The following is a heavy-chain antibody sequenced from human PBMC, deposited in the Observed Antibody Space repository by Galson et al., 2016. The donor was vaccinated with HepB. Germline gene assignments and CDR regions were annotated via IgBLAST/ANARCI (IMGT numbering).Heavy chain of an antibody. Sequence: SVKVSCKASGYTFTYYTIHWLRQAPGQRLEWMGWGNAGNGNTMYSQKFQGRVTITRDTSATTAYLELSSLTSEDTAVYYCARGLGAGSSRRFHPWGQGTPVTVSS. D-gene: IGHD6-13*01. CDR1: GYTFTYYT. J-gene: IGHJ5*02. CDR3: ARGLGAGSSRRFHP. V-gene: IGHV1-3*01. CDR2: GNAGNGNT.